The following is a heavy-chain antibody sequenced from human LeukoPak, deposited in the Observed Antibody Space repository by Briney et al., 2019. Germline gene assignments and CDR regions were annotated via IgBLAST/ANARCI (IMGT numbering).Heavy chain of an antibody. Sequence: GGSLRLSCAASGFTFSDHYMDWVRQAPGKGLEWVGRIRNKANIYTTEYAASVKGRFTISRDDSKNSLYLQMNSLKTEDTAVYYCARALNSGTLGEDYWGQGTLVTVSS. CDR2: IRNKANIYTT. D-gene: IGHD1-26*01. CDR1: GFTFSDHY. J-gene: IGHJ4*02. CDR3: ARALNSGTLGEDY. V-gene: IGHV3-72*01.